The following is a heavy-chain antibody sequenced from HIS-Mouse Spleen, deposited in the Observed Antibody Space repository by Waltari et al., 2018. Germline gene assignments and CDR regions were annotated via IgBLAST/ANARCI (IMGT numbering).Heavy chain of an antibody. J-gene: IGHJ4*02. CDR2: IYSGGST. Sequence: EVQLVETGGGLIQPGGSLRLSCAASGFTVSSNYMSWFRQAPGKGLEWVSVIYSGGSTYYADSVKGRFTISRDNSKNTLYLQMNSLRAEDTAVYYCARHYYYGSGSYYFDYWGQGTLVTVSS. CDR3: ARHYYYGSGSYYFDY. V-gene: IGHV3-53*02. D-gene: IGHD3-10*01. CDR1: GFTVSSNY.